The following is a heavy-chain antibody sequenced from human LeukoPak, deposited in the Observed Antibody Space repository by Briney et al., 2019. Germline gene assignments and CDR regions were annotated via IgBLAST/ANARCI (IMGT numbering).Heavy chain of an antibody. J-gene: IGHJ4*02. D-gene: IGHD3-3*01. CDR2: INPSGGST. CDR3: ARGLSVGGDDFWSGYSPRRVPFDY. V-gene: IGHV1-46*01. Sequence: ASVKVSCKASGYTFTSYYMHWVRQAPGQGLEWMGIINPSGGSTSYAQKFQGRVTMTRDTSTSTVYMELSSLRSEDTAVYYCARGLSVGGDDFWSGYSPRRVPFDYWGQGTLVTVSS. CDR1: GYTFTSYY.